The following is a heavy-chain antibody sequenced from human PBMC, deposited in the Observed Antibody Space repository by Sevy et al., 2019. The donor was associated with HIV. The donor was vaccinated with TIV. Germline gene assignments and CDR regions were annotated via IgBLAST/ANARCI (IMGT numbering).Heavy chain of an antibody. Sequence: ASVKVSCKASGYTFTSYGISWVRQAPGQGLEWMGWISAYNGNTNYAQRLQGGVTMTSDTSTSTAYMGLRSLRSDDTAVYYCARRGQPLVQGDAFDIWGQGTMVTVSS. CDR3: ARRGQPLVQGDAFDI. J-gene: IGHJ3*02. V-gene: IGHV1-18*01. D-gene: IGHD6-13*01. CDR1: GYTFTSYG. CDR2: ISAYNGNT.